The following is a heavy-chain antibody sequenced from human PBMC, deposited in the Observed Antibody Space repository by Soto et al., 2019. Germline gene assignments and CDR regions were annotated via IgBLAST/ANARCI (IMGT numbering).Heavy chain of an antibody. Sequence: VQLLESGGGLVQPGGSLRLSCAASGFSFNNNAMTWVRQAPGKGLEWVSGISGSGSTTHYADSVKGRFTISRDNSKDTLYLQMNSLSPEDTAVYYCAKDRLMLTMVVVGAFDFWGLGTMVTVSS. CDR3: AKDRLMLTMVVVGAFDF. J-gene: IGHJ3*01. D-gene: IGHD3-22*01. CDR2: ISGSGSTT. CDR1: GFSFNNNA. V-gene: IGHV3-23*01.